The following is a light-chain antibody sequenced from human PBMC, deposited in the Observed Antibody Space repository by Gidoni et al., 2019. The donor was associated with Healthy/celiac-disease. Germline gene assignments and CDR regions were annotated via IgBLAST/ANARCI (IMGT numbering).Light chain of an antibody. Sequence: DIQMTQSPSSLSASVGDRVTITCQAGQDISNYLNWYQQKPGKAPKLLIYDASNLETGVPSRFSGSGSGTDFTFTISNLQPEDIATYYCQQYDNLRLTVGPGTKVDIK. CDR1: QDISNY. V-gene: IGKV1-33*01. CDR3: QQYDNLRLT. J-gene: IGKJ3*01. CDR2: DAS.